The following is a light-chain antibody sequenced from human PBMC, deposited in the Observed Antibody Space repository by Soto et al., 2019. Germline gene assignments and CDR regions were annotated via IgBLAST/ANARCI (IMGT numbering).Light chain of an antibody. CDR1: QSVSRC. CDR2: DAS. V-gene: IGKV3-11*01. CDR3: QQRNNWPPSFT. J-gene: IGKJ4*01. Sequence: EIVLTQSPATLSLSPGERATLSCRASQSVSRCLAWYQQKPGQAPRLLIYDASNRATGIPARFSGSGSGTDFTLTISSLEPEDFAVYVCQQRNNWPPSFTFGGGTKVEIK.